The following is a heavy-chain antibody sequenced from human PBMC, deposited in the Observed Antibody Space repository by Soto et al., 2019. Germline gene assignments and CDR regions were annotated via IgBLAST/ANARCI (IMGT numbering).Heavy chain of an antibody. CDR3: ARDTYIVVVTDYYYYGMDV. Sequence: GASVKVSCKASGGTFSSYAICWVRQAPGQGLEWMGGIIPIFGTANYAQKFQGRVTITADESTSTAYMELSSLRSEDTAVYYCARDTYIVVVTDYYYYGMDVWGQGTTVTVSS. V-gene: IGHV1-69*13. J-gene: IGHJ6*02. CDR2: IIPIFGTA. CDR1: GGTFSSYA. D-gene: IGHD2-21*02.